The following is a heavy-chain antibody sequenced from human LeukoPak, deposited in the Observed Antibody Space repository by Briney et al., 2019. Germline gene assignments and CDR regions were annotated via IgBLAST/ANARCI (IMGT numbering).Heavy chain of an antibody. CDR3: AGDSLSGVAGTGYFHH. Sequence: GGSLRLSCAASGFTFSSYSMNWVRQAPGKGLEWVSSISSSSSYIYYADSMKGRFTISRDNAKNSLYLQMNSLRAEDTAVYYCAGDSLSGVAGTGYFHHWGQGTLVTVSS. J-gene: IGHJ1*01. V-gene: IGHV3-21*01. CDR1: GFTFSSYS. CDR2: ISSSSSYI. D-gene: IGHD6-19*01.